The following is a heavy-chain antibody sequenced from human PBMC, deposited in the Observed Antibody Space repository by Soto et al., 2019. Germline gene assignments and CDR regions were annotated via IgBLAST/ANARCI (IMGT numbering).Heavy chain of an antibody. J-gene: IGHJ5*02. CDR2: MNPTSGNT. D-gene: IGHD3-10*01. V-gene: IGHV1-8*02. CDR1: GGTFSSYA. CDR3: ARGIRRGTSWFDP. Sequence: ASVQVSCKASGGTFSSYAISWVRQAPGQGLEWMGGMNPTSGNTGYAQKFQGRVTMTRNSSINTAYMELSSLRSEDTAVYYCARGIRRGTSWFDPWGQGTLVTVSS.